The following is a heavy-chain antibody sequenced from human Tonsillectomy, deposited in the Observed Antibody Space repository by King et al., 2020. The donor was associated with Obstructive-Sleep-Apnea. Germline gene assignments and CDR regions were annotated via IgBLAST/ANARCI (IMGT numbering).Heavy chain of an antibody. CDR2: ISGSGSST. J-gene: IGHJ4*02. CDR3: ARPILTGYLGHFDY. CDR1: GFTFSSYA. V-gene: IGHV3-23*04. Sequence: VQLVESGGGLVQPGGSLRLSCAASGFTFSSYAMSWVRQAPGKGLEWVLAISGSGSSTYYADSVKGRFTVSRDNSKNTLYLQMNSLRAEETAVYYCARPILTGYLGHFDYWGQGNLVTVSS. D-gene: IGHD3-9*01.